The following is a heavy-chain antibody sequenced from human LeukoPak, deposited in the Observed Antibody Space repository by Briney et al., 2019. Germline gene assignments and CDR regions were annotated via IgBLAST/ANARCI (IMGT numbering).Heavy chain of an antibody. D-gene: IGHD2-2*01. CDR1: VFTFITYA. Sequence: GASLRLSSAASVFTFITYAMSWCGQTPGKGLACVSAISGSGDSPYYADSAKGRFTISSDNSQNTLYPQITTLRAEDTAVYYSLCYGDILDCWGTRTMVTVSS. V-gene: IGHV3-23*01. CDR3: LCYGDILDC. J-gene: IGHJ6*04. CDR2: ISGSGDSP.